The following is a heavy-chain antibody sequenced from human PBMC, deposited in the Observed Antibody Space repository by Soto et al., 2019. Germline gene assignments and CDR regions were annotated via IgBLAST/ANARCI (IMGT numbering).Heavy chain of an antibody. CDR1: RDTFNKYA. D-gene: IGHD3-16*01. Sequence: QVKLVQSGAEVKKPGSSVKVSCKTSRDTFNKYAFNWVRQAPGQGLEWMGWIIPIFSSRNYAEKFQGRVTITAEDSTSTAYMELRSLRFEDTAVYYCARGESYLGVWGQGTTVTVSS. V-gene: IGHV1-69*01. CDR2: IIPIFSSR. J-gene: IGHJ6*02. CDR3: ARGESYLGV.